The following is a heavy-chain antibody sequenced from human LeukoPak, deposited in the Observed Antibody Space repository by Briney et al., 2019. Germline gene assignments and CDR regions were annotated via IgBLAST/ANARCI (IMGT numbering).Heavy chain of an antibody. CDR3: AREDGDAFDV. CDR2: IGSSGGTR. V-gene: IGHV3-48*03. J-gene: IGHJ3*01. Sequence: PGGSLRLSCAASGFTFSSYEMDWVRRAPGKGLEGVSYIGSSGGTRYNADSVKGRFTSSRDNAKNSLYLQMNSLRVEDTAVYYCAREDGDAFDVWGQGTMVSVSS. CDR1: GFTFSSYE. D-gene: IGHD5-24*01.